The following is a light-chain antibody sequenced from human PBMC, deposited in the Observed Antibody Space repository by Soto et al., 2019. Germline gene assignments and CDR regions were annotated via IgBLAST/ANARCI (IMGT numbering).Light chain of an antibody. CDR1: SSDIGTYNY. V-gene: IGLV2-14*01. J-gene: IGLJ3*02. Sequence: QSALTQPASVSGSPGQSITISCTGTSSDIGTYNYVSWYQQHPGKVPKLMIYEVSNQPSGVSNRFSGSKSGNTASLAISGLQAEDEADYYCSSYTTSSTQVFGGGTKLTVL. CDR2: EVS. CDR3: SSYTTSSTQV.